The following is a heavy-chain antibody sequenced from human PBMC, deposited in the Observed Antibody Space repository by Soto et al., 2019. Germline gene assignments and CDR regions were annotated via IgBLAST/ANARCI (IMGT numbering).Heavy chain of an antibody. J-gene: IGHJ6*03. D-gene: IGHD4-4*01. CDR3: ARPGNSLYYYFYMDV. CDR2: ISGSSITM. Sequence: EVQLVESGGGLAQPGGSLRLSCAASGFRFSDYAINWVRQAPGKGLEWISYISGSSITMYYADSVKGRFTISRDNAKNTLDLEMNSLRAEDTAVYYWARPGNSLYYYFYMDVWGKGTPVTVSS. V-gene: IGHV3-48*04. CDR1: GFRFSDYA.